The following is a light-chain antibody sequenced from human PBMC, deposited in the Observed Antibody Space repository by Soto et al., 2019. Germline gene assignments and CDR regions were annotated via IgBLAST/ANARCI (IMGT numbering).Light chain of an antibody. V-gene: IGKV3-20*01. J-gene: IGKJ2*01. CDR2: GAS. Sequence: EIVLTQSPGTLSLSPGERATLSCRASQSVSSSYLAWYQQKPGQAPRLLIYGASGRATGIPDRFSGSGSGTDFTLTISTLEPEDFAVYYCQQYGSSPMYTFGQGTKLEIK. CDR1: QSVSSSY. CDR3: QQYGSSPMYT.